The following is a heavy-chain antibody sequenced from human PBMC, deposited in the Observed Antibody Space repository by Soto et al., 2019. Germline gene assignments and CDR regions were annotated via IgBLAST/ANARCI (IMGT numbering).Heavy chain of an antibody. Sequence: EMQLLESGGGLVQPGGSLRLSCAASGFTFSTYVMSWVRQAPGKGLEWVSTITTLGTTYYADSVKGRFTLSRDNSKNMLYLQMNSLRDEDTALYYCAKGPLIVVVPFDSWGQGTLVTVSS. CDR3: AKGPLIVVVPFDS. J-gene: IGHJ4*02. D-gene: IGHD2-15*01. CDR2: ITTLGTT. CDR1: GFTFSTYV. V-gene: IGHV3-23*01.